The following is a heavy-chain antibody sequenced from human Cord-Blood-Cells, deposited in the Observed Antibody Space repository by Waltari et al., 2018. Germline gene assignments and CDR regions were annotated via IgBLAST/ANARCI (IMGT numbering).Heavy chain of an antibody. CDR3: ARVAVYGDVFDY. V-gene: IGHV3-74*01. CDR1: GFTFSSYW. D-gene: IGHD4-17*01. J-gene: IGHJ4*02. Sequence: EVQLVESGGGLVQPGGSLRLSCAASGFTFSSYWMQWVRQAPGKGLVWVSRINSDGSSTSYADSVRGRFTISRDNAKNTLYLQMNSLRAEDTAVYYCARVAVYGDVFDYWGQGTLVTVSS. CDR2: INSDGSST.